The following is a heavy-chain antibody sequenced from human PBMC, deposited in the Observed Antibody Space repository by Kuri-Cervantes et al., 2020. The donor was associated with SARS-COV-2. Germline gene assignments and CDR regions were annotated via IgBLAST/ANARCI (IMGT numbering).Heavy chain of an antibody. V-gene: IGHV3-21*01. D-gene: IGHD3-22*01. CDR3: ARGFGYYYDSSGYLTGLDY. CDR1: GFTFDDYG. CDR2: ISSSSSYI. Sequence: ETLSLTCAASGFTFDDYGMNWVRQAPGKGLEWVSSISSSSSYIYYADSVKGRFTISRDNAKNSLYLQMNSLRAEDTAVYYCARGFGYYYDSSGYLTGLDYWGQGTLVTVSS. J-gene: IGHJ4*02.